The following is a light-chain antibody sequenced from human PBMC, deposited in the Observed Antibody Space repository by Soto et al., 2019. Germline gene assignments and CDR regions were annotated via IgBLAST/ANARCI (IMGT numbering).Light chain of an antibody. V-gene: IGKV3D-15*01. CDR2: AGS. J-gene: IGKJ1*01. Sequence: EIVLTQSPGTLSVSPGARVPLSCRASQSISINLAWYQHKPGQAPRLLIHAGSTRATGIPARISGSGSGTEFTLTISRLEPEDFAVYYCQHFVNSLTWTFGQGTKVDIK. CDR1: QSISIN. CDR3: QHFVNSLTWT.